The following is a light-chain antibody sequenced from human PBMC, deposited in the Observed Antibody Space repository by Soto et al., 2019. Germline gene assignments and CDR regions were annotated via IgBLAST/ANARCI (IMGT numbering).Light chain of an antibody. J-gene: IGKJ4*01. Sequence: DIQMTQSPSTLSASVGDRVTITCRARQSISSWLAWYQQKPGKAPNLLIYKASSLESEVPSRFSGSGSGTEFTLTISSLQPDDFATYYCQQYNFYPLTFGGGTKVEIK. CDR2: KAS. CDR3: QQYNFYPLT. CDR1: QSISSW. V-gene: IGKV1-5*03.